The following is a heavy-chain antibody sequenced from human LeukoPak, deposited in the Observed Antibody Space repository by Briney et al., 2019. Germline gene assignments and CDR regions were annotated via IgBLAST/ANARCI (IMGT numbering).Heavy chain of an antibody. CDR3: ARFNSGSYQHYFDY. CDR1: GGSISSSSYY. D-gene: IGHD1-26*01. V-gene: IGHV4-39*07. Sequence: SETLSLTCTVSGGSISSSSYYWGWIRQPPGKGLEWIGSIYYSGSTYYNPSLKSRVTISVDTSRNQFSLKLSSVTAADTAVYYCARFNSGSYQHYFDYWGQGTLVTVSS. CDR2: IYYSGST. J-gene: IGHJ4*02.